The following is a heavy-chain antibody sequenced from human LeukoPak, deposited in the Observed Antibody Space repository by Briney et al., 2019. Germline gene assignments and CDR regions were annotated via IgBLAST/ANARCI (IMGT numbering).Heavy chain of an antibody. D-gene: IGHD3/OR15-3a*01. CDR2: ISSTSRYI. V-gene: IGHV3-21*01. CDR1: GFTFSSYS. J-gene: IGHJ4*02. CDR3: TRAVAADDFSPGY. Sequence: PGGSPRLSCVASGFTFSSYSMSWVRQAPGKGLEWVSCISSTSRYIYYADSVKGRFTISRDNAKNSVYLQMNSLRAEDTAVYYCTRAVAADDFSPGYWGQGTLLTVSS.